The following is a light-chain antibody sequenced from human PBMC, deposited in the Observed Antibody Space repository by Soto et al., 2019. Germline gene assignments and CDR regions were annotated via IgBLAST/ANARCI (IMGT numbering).Light chain of an antibody. CDR1: QSVDIN. J-gene: IGKJ1*01. CDR3: QQYRSWPRT. CDR2: GAS. Sequence: ERVLAQSPATLSVSPGERVTLSCRASQSVDINLAWYQQKPGQAPRLLIYGASTRATDMPGRFSGRGAGAEFTLTISSLQSEDFAVYYCQQYRSWPRTFGQGTKVDIK. V-gene: IGKV3-15*01.